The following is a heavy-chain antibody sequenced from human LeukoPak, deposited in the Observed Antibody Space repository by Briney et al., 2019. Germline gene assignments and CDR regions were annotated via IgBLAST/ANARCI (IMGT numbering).Heavy chain of an antibody. CDR1: GFTFSSYW. CDR2: INSDGSST. CDR3: AKITIQYYDSSGYSDAFDI. Sequence: GGSLRLSCAASGFTFSSYWMHWVRQAPGKGLVWVSRINSDGSSTSYADSVKGRFTISRDNAKNMLYLQMNSLRAEDTAVYYCAKITIQYYDSSGYSDAFDIWGQGTMVTVSS. V-gene: IGHV3-74*01. D-gene: IGHD3-22*01. J-gene: IGHJ3*02.